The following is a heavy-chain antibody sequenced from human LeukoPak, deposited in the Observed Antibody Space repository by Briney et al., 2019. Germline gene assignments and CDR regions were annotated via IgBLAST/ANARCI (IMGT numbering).Heavy chain of an antibody. CDR1: GFTFSSYW. CDR2: ISSDGSTT. D-gene: IGHD3-16*02. Sequence: GGSLRLSCAASGFTFSSYWMHWVRQAPGKGLVWVSHISSDGSTTRYADSVKGRFTISRDNAKNTLYLQMNSLRAEDTAVYYCARAETYYDYVWGSYRYLDYWGQGTLVTVSS. J-gene: IGHJ4*02. CDR3: ARAETYYDYVWGSYRYLDY. V-gene: IGHV3-74*01.